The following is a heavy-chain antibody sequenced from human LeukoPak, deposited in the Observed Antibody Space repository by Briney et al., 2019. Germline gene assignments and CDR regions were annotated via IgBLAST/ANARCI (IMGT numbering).Heavy chain of an antibody. Sequence: SETLSLTCTVSGVSISSYYWSWIRQPPGKGLEWIGCIQPSGITDYNPSHKSRATISLDTSKNQFSLKLTSVTAADTAVYYCARARYANAWYAFDIWGHGTMVTVSS. D-gene: IGHD2-2*01. J-gene: IGHJ3*02. CDR1: GVSISSYY. V-gene: IGHV4-59*01. CDR3: ARARYANAWYAFDI. CDR2: IQPSGIT.